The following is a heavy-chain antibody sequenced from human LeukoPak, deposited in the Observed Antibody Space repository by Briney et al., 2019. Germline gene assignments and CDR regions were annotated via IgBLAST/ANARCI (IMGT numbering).Heavy chain of an antibody. CDR3: ARGEWFDYSNSRGGYYYYYMDV. Sequence: ASVTVSCKASGGTFSSYAISWVRQAPGQGLEWMGGIIPIFGTANYAQKFQGRVTITTDESTSTAYMELSSLRSEDTAVYYCARGEWFDYSNSRGGYYYYYMDVWGKGTTVTVSS. CDR2: IIPIFGTA. D-gene: IGHD4-11*01. J-gene: IGHJ6*03. CDR1: GGTFSSYA. V-gene: IGHV1-69*05.